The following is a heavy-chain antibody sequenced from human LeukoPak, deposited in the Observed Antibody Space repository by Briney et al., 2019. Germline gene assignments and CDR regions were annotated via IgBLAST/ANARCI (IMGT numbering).Heavy chain of an antibody. V-gene: IGHV4-39*07. CDR3: VKITMIVVPAGPRPYYFDY. CDR2: IYYSGSA. Sequence: PSETLSLTCTVSGGSISSSSYYWGWIRQPPGKGLEWIGSIYYSGSAYYNPSLKSRVTISVDTSKNQFSLKLSSVTAADTAVYYCVKITMIVVPAGPRPYYFDYWGQGTLVTVSS. CDR1: GGSISSSSYY. D-gene: IGHD3-22*01. J-gene: IGHJ4*02.